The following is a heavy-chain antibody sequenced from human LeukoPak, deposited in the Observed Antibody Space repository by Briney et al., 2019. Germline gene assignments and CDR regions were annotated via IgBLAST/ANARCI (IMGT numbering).Heavy chain of an antibody. Sequence: GGSLRLSCAASGFTFDDYGMSWVRQAPGKGLEWVSGINWNGGSTGYADSVKGRFTISRDNAKNSLYLQMNSLRAEDTAVCYCARGAWRWEMATSTFDYWGQGTLVTVSS. CDR2: INWNGGST. CDR1: GFTFDDYG. D-gene: IGHD5-24*01. V-gene: IGHV3-20*04. J-gene: IGHJ4*02. CDR3: ARGAWRWEMATSTFDY.